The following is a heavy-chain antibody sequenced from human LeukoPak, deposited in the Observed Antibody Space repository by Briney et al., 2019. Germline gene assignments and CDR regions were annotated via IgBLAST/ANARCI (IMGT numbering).Heavy chain of an antibody. CDR2: ISYDGSNK. CDR1: GFIFSSYA. D-gene: IGHD3-22*01. Sequence: QSGGSLRLSCAASGFIFSSYAMHWVRQAPGKGLEWVAVISYDGSNKYYVDSVKGRFTISRDNSENTVYLQVSSLRAEDTAVYYCAREAQWLLRAGSYYFDYWGQGTLVTVSS. J-gene: IGHJ4*02. CDR3: AREAQWLLRAGSYYFDY. V-gene: IGHV3-30*04.